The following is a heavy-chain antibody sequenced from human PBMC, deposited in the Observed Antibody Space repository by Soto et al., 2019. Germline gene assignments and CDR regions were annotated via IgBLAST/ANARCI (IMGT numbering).Heavy chain of an antibody. CDR2: ISTRGGST. J-gene: IGHJ3*02. CDR1: GFTFSIYA. D-gene: IGHD3-22*01. CDR3: ARDFRDDSSGYYRNDAFDI. V-gene: IGHV3-23*01. Sequence: PGGSLRLSCAASGFTFSIYAMSWVRQAPGKGLEWVSAISTRGGSTYYADSVKGRFTISRDNSKNTLYLQMNSLRAEDTAVYHCARDFRDDSSGYYRNDAFDIWGQGTMVTVSS.